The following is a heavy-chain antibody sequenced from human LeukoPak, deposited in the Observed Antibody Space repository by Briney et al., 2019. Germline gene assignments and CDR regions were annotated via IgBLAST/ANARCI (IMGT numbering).Heavy chain of an antibody. V-gene: IGHV1-2*02. CDR1: GYTLTGYY. D-gene: IGHD2-15*01. CDR3: ATLVIVVVVAAREYYFDY. Sequence: ASVKVSCKASGYTLTGYYMHWVRQAPGQGLEWMGWINPNSGGTNYAQKFQGRVTMTRDTSISTAYMELSRLRSDDTAVYYCATLVIVVVVAAREYYFDYWGQGTLVTVSS. CDR2: INPNSGGT. J-gene: IGHJ4*02.